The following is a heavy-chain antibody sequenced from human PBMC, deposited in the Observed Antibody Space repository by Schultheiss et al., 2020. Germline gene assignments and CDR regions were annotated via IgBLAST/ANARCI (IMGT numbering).Heavy chain of an antibody. D-gene: IGHD5-12*01. CDR3: AKPKNGGYRYYYYGMDV. CDR1: GFTFSSYS. Sequence: GGSLRLSCAASGFTFSSYSMNWVRQAPGKGLEWVSYISSSSSTIYYADSVKGRFTISRDNAKNSLYLQMNSLRAEDTAVYYCAKPKNGGYRYYYYGMDVWGQGTTVTVSS. CDR2: ISSSSSTI. J-gene: IGHJ6*02. V-gene: IGHV3-48*04.